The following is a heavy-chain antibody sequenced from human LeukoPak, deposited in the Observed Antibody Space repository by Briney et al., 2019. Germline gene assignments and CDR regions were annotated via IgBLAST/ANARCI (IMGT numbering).Heavy chain of an antibody. Sequence: SETLSLTCAVYGGSLSGYYWSWIREPPGKGLEWIGEINHSGITNYNPSLKSRVTMSVDTSKNLFYLKLSSVTAADTAVYYCARQGSGSSYYYCTFPYWGQGTLVTVSS. J-gene: IGHJ4*02. CDR1: GGSLSGYY. V-gene: IGHV4-34*01. D-gene: IGHD1-26*01. CDR3: ARQGSGSSYYYCTFPY. CDR2: INHSGIT.